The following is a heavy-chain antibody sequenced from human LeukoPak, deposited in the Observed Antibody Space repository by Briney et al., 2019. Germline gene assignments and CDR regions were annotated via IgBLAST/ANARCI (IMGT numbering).Heavy chain of an antibody. V-gene: IGHV4-39*01. CDR1: GGYIATSSYY. CDR3: SPCHYDSSGELYFDS. J-gene: IGHJ4*02. D-gene: IGHD3-22*01. CDR2: IFYSGTT. Sequence: SETLSLSCSVSGGYIATSSYYWGWIRRPPGKGLVFIGNIFYSGTTYYNPSLKSRVTMSVDTSKNQFFLKLSSVTAADTAVYYCSPCHYDSSGELYFDSWGQGTLVTVSS.